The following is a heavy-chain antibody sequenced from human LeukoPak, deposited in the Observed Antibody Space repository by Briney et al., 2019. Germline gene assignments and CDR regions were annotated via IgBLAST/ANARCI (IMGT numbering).Heavy chain of an antibody. Sequence: GGSLRLSCVVSGFNIDEYGMSWVRQAPGKGLEWVSDINWSGGSTGYADSVKGRFTISRDSAKKSLYLQLNSLRAEDTALYYCGREKYYYESSGFHDIWGQGTMVTVSS. CDR3: GREKYYYESSGFHDI. V-gene: IGHV3-20*04. CDR2: INWSGGST. CDR1: GFNIDEYG. D-gene: IGHD3-22*01. J-gene: IGHJ3*02.